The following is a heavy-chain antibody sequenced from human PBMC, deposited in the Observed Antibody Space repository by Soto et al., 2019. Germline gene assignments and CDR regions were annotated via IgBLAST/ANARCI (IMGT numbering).Heavy chain of an antibody. V-gene: IGHV1-46*01. CDR3: AGGGYGDPDY. D-gene: IGHD4-17*01. CDR2: INPSGGST. CDR1: GYTFTSYY. Sequence: QVQLVQSGAEVKKPGASVKVSCKASGYTFTSYYMHWVRQAPGQGLEWMGMINPSGGSTSYAQKFPGGVTLTRDTSTSTVHMQLSSLRSEVTAVYYCAGGGYGDPDYWGLGTLLTVSS. J-gene: IGHJ4*02.